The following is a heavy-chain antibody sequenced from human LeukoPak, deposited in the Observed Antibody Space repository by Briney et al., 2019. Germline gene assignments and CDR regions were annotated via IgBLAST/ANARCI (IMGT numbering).Heavy chain of an antibody. Sequence: GGSLRLSCAASGFTFSSYAMNWVRQAPGKGLEWVSSISGSGGRTYYADSVKGRFTISRDNSKNTLFLQMNSQRAEDTAVYYCAKEREYNDSSGYSGFDYWGQGTLVTVSS. CDR3: AKEREYNDSSGYSGFDY. CDR2: ISGSGGRT. V-gene: IGHV3-23*01. J-gene: IGHJ4*02. D-gene: IGHD3-22*01. CDR1: GFTFSSYA.